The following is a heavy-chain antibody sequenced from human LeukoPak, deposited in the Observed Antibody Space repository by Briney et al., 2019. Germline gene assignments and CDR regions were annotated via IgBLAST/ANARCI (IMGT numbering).Heavy chain of an antibody. V-gene: IGHV4-39*01. J-gene: IGHJ4*02. CDR3: ARRQYTSSLNY. Sequence: PSETLSLTCTVSGGSITSNLYYWGWIRQPPGKGLEWIGSICYSGSTYYNPPLKSRATISVDTSQSQFFLKLSSVTAADTAVYYCARRQYTSSLNYWGQGTLVTVSS. CDR1: GGSITSNLYY. D-gene: IGHD6-13*01. CDR2: ICYSGST.